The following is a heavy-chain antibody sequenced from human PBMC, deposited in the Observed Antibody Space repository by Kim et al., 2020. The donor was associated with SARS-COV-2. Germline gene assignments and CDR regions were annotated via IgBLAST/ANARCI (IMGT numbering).Heavy chain of an antibody. D-gene: IGHD6-13*01. CDR2: IYYSGST. V-gene: IGHV4-39*01. CDR1: GGSISSSSYY. J-gene: IGHJ5*02. Sequence: SETLSLTCTVSGGSISSSSYYWGWIRQPPGKGLEWIGSIYYSGSTYYNPSLKSRVTISVDTSKNQFSLKLSSVTAADTAVYYCARGIAAAVGWFDPWGQGTLVTVSS. CDR3: ARGIAAAVGWFDP.